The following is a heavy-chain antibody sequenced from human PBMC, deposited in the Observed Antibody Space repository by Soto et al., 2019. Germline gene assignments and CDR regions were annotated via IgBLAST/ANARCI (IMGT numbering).Heavy chain of an antibody. CDR3: ARGHHGHIAAAGSYYYGMDV. V-gene: IGHV6-1*01. CDR1: GDSVSSNIAA. CDR2: TYYRSKWYN. J-gene: IGHJ6*02. Sequence: PSQTLSLTCAISGDSVSSNIAAWNWSRQSRSRGLEWLGRTYYRSKWYNDYAVSVKSRITINPYTSKNHFSLQLNSVTPEDTAAYYCARGHHGHIAAAGSYYYGMDVWGQGTTVTVSS. D-gene: IGHD6-13*01.